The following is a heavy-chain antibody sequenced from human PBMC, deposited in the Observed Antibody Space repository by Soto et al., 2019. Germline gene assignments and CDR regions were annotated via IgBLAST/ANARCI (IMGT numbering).Heavy chain of an antibody. V-gene: IGHV3-30-3*01. Sequence: GGSLRLSCAASGFTFSSYAMHWVRQAPGKGLEWVAVISYDGSNKYYADSVKGRFTISRDNSKNTLYLQMNSLRAEDTAVYYCARAAFHSSYGYYGMDVWGQGTTVTVSS. CDR3: ARAAFHSSYGYYGMDV. CDR1: GFTFSSYA. CDR2: ISYDGSNK. J-gene: IGHJ6*02. D-gene: IGHD4-4*01.